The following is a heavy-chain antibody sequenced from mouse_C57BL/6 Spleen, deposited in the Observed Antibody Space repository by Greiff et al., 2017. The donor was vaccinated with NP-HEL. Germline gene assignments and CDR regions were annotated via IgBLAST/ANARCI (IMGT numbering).Heavy chain of an antibody. CDR1: GYSFTSCYF. J-gene: IGHJ3*01. D-gene: IGHD1-1*01. Sequence: ESGPGLVKPSQSLSLTCSVTGYSFTSCYFWYWIRQPPGNKLEWMGYISYDGSNNYNPSLKNRISITRDTAKNQFFLKLNSVTTEDTATYYCARVLFDYYGSSGWFAYWGQGTLVTVSA. CDR3: ARVLFDYYGSSGWFAY. V-gene: IGHV3-6*01. CDR2: ISYDGSN.